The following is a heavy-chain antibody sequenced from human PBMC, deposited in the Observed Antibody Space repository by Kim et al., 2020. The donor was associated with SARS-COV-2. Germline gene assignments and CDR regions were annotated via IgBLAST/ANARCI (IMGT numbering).Heavy chain of an antibody. CDR3: TLQTGGRFSTYYFQS. CDR2: ISGSGDTT. CDR1: GFTFSSYA. D-gene: IGHD1-26*01. V-gene: IGHV3-23*01. J-gene: IGHJ4*02. Sequence: WGSLRLSCAASGFTFSSYAMNWVRQAPGKGLEWVSAISGSGDTTYYAYSVKGRFTIARDNSKNTLYLQMDSKRADDAAVYFCTLQTGGRFSTYYFQSWGQGTRVTVST.